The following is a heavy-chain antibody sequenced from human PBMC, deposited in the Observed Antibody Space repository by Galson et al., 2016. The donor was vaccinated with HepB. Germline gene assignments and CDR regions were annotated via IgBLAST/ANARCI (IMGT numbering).Heavy chain of an antibody. J-gene: IGHJ3*02. Sequence: SVKVSCKASGYTFINYVINWVRQAPGQGLEWMGWISTKTGNPTYAQGFTGRCVFSLDTSVSTAYLQIYGLKAEDTAIYYCARWVYYYDKDGFPRGAFDIWGQGTMVTISS. CDR1: GYTFINYV. CDR3: ARWVYYYDKDGFPRGAFDI. V-gene: IGHV7-4-1*01. D-gene: IGHD3-22*01. CDR2: ISTKTGNP.